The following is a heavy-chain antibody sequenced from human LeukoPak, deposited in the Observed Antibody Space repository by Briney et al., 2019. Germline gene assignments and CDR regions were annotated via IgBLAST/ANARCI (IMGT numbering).Heavy chain of an antibody. CDR2: ISGSGGST. V-gene: IGHV3-23*01. CDR3: ASIVVVPAAKAHDAFDI. J-gene: IGHJ3*02. D-gene: IGHD2-2*01. CDR1: GFTFSSYA. Sequence: GGSLRLSCAASGFTFSSYAMSWVRQAPGKGLEWVSAISGSGGSTYYADSVKGRFTISRDNSKNTLYLQMNSLRAEDAAVYYCASIVVVPAAKAHDAFDIWGQGTMVTVSS.